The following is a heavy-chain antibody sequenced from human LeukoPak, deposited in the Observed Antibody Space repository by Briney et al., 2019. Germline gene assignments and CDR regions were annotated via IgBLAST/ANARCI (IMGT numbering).Heavy chain of an antibody. V-gene: IGHV3-15*01. Sequence: GGSLRLSCAASGFIFSNAWMNWVRQAPGKGLEWVGRIKSKIDGGTTDYAAPVKRRFTISRDDSKKMLYLQMNSLKTEDTAVYYCSTDGIIIIPTVEEAFDIWGQGTMVTVSS. D-gene: IGHD2-2*01. CDR3: STDGIIIIPTVEEAFDI. CDR2: IKSKIDGGTT. J-gene: IGHJ3*02. CDR1: GFIFSNAW.